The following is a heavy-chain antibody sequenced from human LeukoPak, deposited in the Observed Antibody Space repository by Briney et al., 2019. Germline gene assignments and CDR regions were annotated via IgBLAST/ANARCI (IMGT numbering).Heavy chain of an antibody. CDR2: IYYSGST. D-gene: IGHD4-17*01. CDR3: ARHGSFYGDYTHFDY. CDR1: GGSISSSSYY. J-gene: IGHJ4*02. Sequence: SETLSLTCTVSGGSISSSSYYWGWLRQPPGKGLEWIGSIYYSGSTYYNPSLKGRVTISVDTSKNQFSLKLSSVTAADTAVYYCARHGSFYGDYTHFDYWGQGTLVTVSS. V-gene: IGHV4-39*01.